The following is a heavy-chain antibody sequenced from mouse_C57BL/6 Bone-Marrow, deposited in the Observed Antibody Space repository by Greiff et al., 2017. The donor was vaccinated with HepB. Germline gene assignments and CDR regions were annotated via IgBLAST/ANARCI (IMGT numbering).Heavy chain of an antibody. Sequence: VQWVESGAELARPGASVKLSCKASGYTFTSYGISWVKQRTGQGLEWIGEIYPRSGNTYYNEKFKGKATLTADKSSSTAYMELRSLTSEDSAVYFCARGTTVVAPFAYWGQGTLVTVSA. V-gene: IGHV1-81*01. D-gene: IGHD1-1*01. CDR2: IYPRSGNT. CDR1: GYTFTSYG. CDR3: ARGTTVVAPFAY. J-gene: IGHJ3*01.